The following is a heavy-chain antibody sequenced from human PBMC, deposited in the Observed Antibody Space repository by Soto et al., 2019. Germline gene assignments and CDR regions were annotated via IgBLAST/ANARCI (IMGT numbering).Heavy chain of an antibody. CDR3: TRDPYFNYYDSSGYYYAGFDY. V-gene: IGHV3-49*03. Sequence: GGSLRLSCTASGFTFGDYAMSWFRQAPGKGLEWVGFIRSKAYGGTTEYAASVKGRFTISRDDSKSIAYLQMNSLKTEDTAVYYCTRDPYFNYYDSSGYYYAGFDYWGQGTLVTVSS. D-gene: IGHD3-22*01. J-gene: IGHJ4*02. CDR1: GFTFGDYA. CDR2: IRSKAYGGTT.